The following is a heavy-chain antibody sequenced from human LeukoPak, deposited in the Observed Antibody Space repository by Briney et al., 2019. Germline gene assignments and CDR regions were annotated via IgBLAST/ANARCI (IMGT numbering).Heavy chain of an antibody. D-gene: IGHD3-10*01. V-gene: IGHV3-30-3*01. CDR3: ASLLWFASGPEGDY. CDR2: ISYDGSNK. J-gene: IGHJ4*02. Sequence: GGSLRLSCAASGFTFSSYAMHWVRQAPGKGLEWVAVISYDGSNKYYADSVKGRFTISRDNSKNTLYLQMNSLRAEDTAVYYCASLLWFASGPEGDYWGQGTLVTVSS. CDR1: GFTFSSYA.